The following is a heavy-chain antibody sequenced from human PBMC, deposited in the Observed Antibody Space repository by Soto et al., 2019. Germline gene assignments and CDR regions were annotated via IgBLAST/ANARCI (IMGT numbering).Heavy chain of an antibody. J-gene: IGHJ6*01. CDR3: AKAEGGYDILTGYSDHYYYYGMDV. V-gene: IGHV3-23*01. D-gene: IGHD3-9*01. CDR2: ISGSGGST. Sequence: LQLCGAVSDFPFSRYAMSWFRQAPWKGLEWVSAISGSGGSTYYADSVKGRFTSSRDNSRNTLYLQMNSLRAEDTAVYYCAKAEGGYDILTGYSDHYYYYGMDVWGQGSTFTVSS. CDR1: DFPFSRYA.